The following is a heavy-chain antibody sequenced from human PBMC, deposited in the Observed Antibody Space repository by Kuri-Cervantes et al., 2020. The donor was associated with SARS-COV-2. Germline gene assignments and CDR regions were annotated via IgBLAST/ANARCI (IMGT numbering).Heavy chain of an antibody. CDR1: GYTFKTYG. Sequence: ASVKVSCKASGYTFKTYGISWVRQAPGRGLEWMGYINPYNDNTNYAQKFQGRVTMTRDTSISTAYMELSRLRSDDTAVYYCARDREITGAPYDAFDIWGQGTMVTVSS. CDR3: ARDREITGAPYDAFDI. D-gene: IGHD7-27*01. CDR2: INPYNDNT. J-gene: IGHJ3*02. V-gene: IGHV1-18*01.